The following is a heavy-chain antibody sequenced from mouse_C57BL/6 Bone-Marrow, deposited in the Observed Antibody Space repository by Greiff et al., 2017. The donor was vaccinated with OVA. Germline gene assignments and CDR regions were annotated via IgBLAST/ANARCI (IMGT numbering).Heavy chain of an antibody. CDR2: ISSGGDYI. V-gene: IGHV5-9-1*02. CDR3: TRDKKGWLLSMDY. J-gene: IGHJ4*01. CDR1: GFTFSSYA. D-gene: IGHD2-3*01. Sequence: EVKLMESGEGLVKPGGSLKLSCAASGFTFSSYAMSWVRQTPEKRLEWVAYISSGGDYIYYADTVKGRFTISRDNARNTLYLQMSSLKSEDTAMYYCTRDKKGWLLSMDYWGQGTSVTVSS.